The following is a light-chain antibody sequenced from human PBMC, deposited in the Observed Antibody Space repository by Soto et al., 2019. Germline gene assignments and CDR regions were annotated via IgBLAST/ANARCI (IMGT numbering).Light chain of an antibody. CDR1: QSVSSSY. Sequence: EIVLTQSPGTLSLSPGERATLSCRASQSVSSSYLAGYQQKPGQAPRLLIYGASSRATGIPDRFSGSGSGTDFTLTISRLEPEDFAVYYCQQYGSSGYTFGQGIKLEIK. V-gene: IGKV3-20*01. CDR3: QQYGSSGYT. CDR2: GAS. J-gene: IGKJ2*01.